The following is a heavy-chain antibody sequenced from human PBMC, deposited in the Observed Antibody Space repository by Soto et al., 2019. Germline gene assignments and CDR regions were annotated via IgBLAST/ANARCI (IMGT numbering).Heavy chain of an antibody. Sequence: SGPTLVNPTQTLTLTCTFSGFSLSTSGVGVGWIRQPPGKALEWLALIYWDDDKRYSPSLKSRLTITKDTSKNQVVLTMTNMDPVDTATYYCAHSHGDYYDSSGYPLKGDYFDYWGQGTLVTVSS. CDR2: IYWDDDK. CDR1: GFSLSTSGVG. J-gene: IGHJ4*02. V-gene: IGHV2-5*02. D-gene: IGHD3-22*01. CDR3: AHSHGDYYDSSGYPLKGDYFDY.